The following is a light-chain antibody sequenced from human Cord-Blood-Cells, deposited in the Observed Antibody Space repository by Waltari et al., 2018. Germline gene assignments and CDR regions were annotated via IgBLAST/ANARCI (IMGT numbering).Light chain of an antibody. CDR3: QQSYSTPLT. J-gene: IGKJ4*01. Sequence: DIQMTKSPSSLSASVGDSVTITCRASQSISSYLNWYQQKPGKAPKLLIYAASSLQSGVPSRFSGSGSGTDFTLTISSLQPEDFATYYCQQSYSTPLTVGGGTKVEIK. CDR1: QSISSY. CDR2: AAS. V-gene: IGKV1-39*01.